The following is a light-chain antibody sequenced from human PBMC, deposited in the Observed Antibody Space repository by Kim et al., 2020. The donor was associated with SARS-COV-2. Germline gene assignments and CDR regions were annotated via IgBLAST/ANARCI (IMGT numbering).Light chain of an antibody. CDR1: QSVSSN. CDR3: QQYNNLVG. V-gene: IGKV3-15*01. CDR2: GAS. J-gene: IGKJ1*01. Sequence: EIVMTQSPATLSVSPGERATLSCRASQSVSSNLAWYQQKPGQAPRLLIYGASTRATGIPARFSGSGSGTEFTLTISSLQSEDFAVYYCQQYNNLVGFGQGTKVDSK.